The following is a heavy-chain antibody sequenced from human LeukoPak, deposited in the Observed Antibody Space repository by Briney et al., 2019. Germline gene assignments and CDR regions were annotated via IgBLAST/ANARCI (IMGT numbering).Heavy chain of an antibody. Sequence: SETLSPTCTVSGDSISTYYGIWIRQTAGQGLEWIGRFSLSGSTNYNPSLKSRVSMSGDTSKNQFSLKLTSVTAADTAVYYCARNRELLNYFDYWGQGTLVTVSS. D-gene: IGHD2-21*02. CDR1: GDSISTYY. J-gene: IGHJ4*02. V-gene: IGHV4-4*07. CDR3: ARNRELLNYFDY. CDR2: FSLSGST.